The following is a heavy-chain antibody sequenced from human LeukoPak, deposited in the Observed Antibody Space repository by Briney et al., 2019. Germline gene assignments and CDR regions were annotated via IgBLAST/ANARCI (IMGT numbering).Heavy chain of an antibody. J-gene: IGHJ4*02. CDR3: ARYLSYCSSTSCYNFDY. CDR1: GGSISSSSYY. D-gene: IGHD2-2*01. Sequence: SETLSLTCTVSGGSISSSSYYWGWIRQHPGKGLEWIGYIYYSGSTYYNPSLKSRVTISVDTSKNQFSLKLSSVTAADTAVYYCARYLSYCSSTSCYNFDYWGQGTLVTVSS. V-gene: IGHV4-31*03. CDR2: IYYSGST.